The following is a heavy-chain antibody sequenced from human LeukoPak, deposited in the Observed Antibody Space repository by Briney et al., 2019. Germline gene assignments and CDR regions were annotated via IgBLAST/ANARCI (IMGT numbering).Heavy chain of an antibody. D-gene: IGHD3-22*01. CDR3: ARVYYDSSGYPDAFDI. Sequence: QPWGSLRLSCAASGFTFSSYWMSWVRQAPGKGLEWVANIKQDGSEKYYVDSVKGRFTISRDNAKNSLYLQMNSLRAEDTAVYYCARVYYDSSGYPDAFDIWGQGTMVTVSS. J-gene: IGHJ3*02. V-gene: IGHV3-7*04. CDR1: GFTFSSYW. CDR2: IKQDGSEK.